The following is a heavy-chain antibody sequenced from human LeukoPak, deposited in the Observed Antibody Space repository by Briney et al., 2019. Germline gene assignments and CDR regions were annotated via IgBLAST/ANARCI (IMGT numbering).Heavy chain of an antibody. Sequence: ASVKVSCKASGGTFSSYAISWVRQAPGQGLEWMGGIIPIFGTANYAQKFQGRVTITADESTSTAYMELSSLRSEDTAVYYCARDPPLSPLPFLDDYYDSSGWGQGTLVTVSS. CDR1: GGTFSSYA. V-gene: IGHV1-69*13. CDR2: IIPIFGTA. D-gene: IGHD3-22*01. CDR3: ARDPPLSPLPFLDDYYDSSG. J-gene: IGHJ4*02.